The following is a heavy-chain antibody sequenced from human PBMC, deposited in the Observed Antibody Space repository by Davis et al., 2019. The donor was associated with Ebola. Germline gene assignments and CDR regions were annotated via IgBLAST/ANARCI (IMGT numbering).Heavy chain of an antibody. D-gene: IGHD3-22*01. CDR3: AKGTSLFYYDSSAYLDY. Sequence: GESLKISCAASGFTFSNYAMIWVRQAPGKGLEWVSAISGSGATEFYADSVKGRFAISRDDSKNTVSLLMNNLRPEDTALYYCAKGTSLFYYDSSAYLDYWGQGTLVTVSS. CDR2: ISGSGATE. CDR1: GFTFSNYA. V-gene: IGHV3-23*01. J-gene: IGHJ4*02.